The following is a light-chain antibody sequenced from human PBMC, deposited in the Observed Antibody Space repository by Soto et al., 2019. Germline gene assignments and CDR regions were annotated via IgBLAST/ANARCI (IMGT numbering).Light chain of an antibody. CDR3: QQYYNTPLN. Sequence: DIVITQSPDSLAVSLGERATINCKSSQNLVYGSNNDSYLAWYQQRRGHRPKQLFYWASTRESGVPDRFSGSGSGTAFSLRISNLLAEEVAIYYCQQYYNTPLNFGGGTKVESK. CDR2: WAS. J-gene: IGKJ4*01. CDR1: QNLVYGSNNDSY. V-gene: IGKV4-1*01.